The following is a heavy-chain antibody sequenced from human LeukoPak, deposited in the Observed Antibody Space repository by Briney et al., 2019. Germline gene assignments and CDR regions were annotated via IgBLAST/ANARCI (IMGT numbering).Heavy chain of an antibody. CDR1: GFTVSSNY. D-gene: IGHD3-10*01. Sequence: GGSLRLSCAASGFTVSSNYLSWVRQAPGKGLEWVSVIYSGGSTYYAVSVKGRFTISRDNSKNTLYLQMNSLRAEDTAVYYCARHHFGSGSYLGNWGQGTLVIVSS. J-gene: IGHJ4*02. CDR2: IYSGGST. V-gene: IGHV3-66*04. CDR3: ARHHFGSGSYLGN.